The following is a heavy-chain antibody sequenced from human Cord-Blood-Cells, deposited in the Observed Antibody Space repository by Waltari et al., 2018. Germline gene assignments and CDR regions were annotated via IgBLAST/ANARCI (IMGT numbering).Heavy chain of an antibody. J-gene: IGHJ3*02. CDR2: IKQDGSEK. CDR1: GFTFSSYW. CDR3: ARVAGHSGSYGAFDI. V-gene: IGHV3-7*01. Sequence: EVQLVESGGGLVQPGGSLRLSCAASGFTFSSYWMGWVRQAPGKGLEWVANIKQDGSEKYYVDSVKGRFTISRDNAKNSLYLQMNSLRAEDTAVYYCARVAGHSGSYGAFDIWGQGTMVTVSS. D-gene: IGHD1-26*01.